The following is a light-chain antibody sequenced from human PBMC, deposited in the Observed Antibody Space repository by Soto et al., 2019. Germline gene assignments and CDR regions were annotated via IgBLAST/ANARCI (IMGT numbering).Light chain of an antibody. Sequence: DIQMTQSTSSLSASVGDRVTITCRASQSISTWLAWFQQKPGKAPKLLIYRASSLEGGAPSRFSGSGSGTEFTLTISSLQPDDFATYYFQQYDSYPWTFGQGTKVEIK. CDR2: RAS. V-gene: IGKV1-5*03. J-gene: IGKJ1*01. CDR3: QQYDSYPWT. CDR1: QSISTW.